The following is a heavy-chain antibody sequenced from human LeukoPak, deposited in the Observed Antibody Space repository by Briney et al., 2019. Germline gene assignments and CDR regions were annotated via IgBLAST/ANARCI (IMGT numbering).Heavy chain of an antibody. D-gene: IGHD4-23*01. Sequence: SETLSLTCTVSGGSISSSSYYWGWIRQPPGKGLEWIGSIYYSGSTYYNPSLKSRVTISVDTPKNQFSLKLSSVTAADTAVYYCAHGTVVTPGYWGQGTLVTVSS. CDR3: AHGTVVTPGY. V-gene: IGHV4-39*01. CDR2: IYYSGST. CDR1: GGSISSSSYY. J-gene: IGHJ4*02.